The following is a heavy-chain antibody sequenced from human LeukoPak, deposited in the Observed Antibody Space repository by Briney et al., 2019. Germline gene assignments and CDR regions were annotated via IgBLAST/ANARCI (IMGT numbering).Heavy chain of an antibody. V-gene: IGHV1-2*02. CDR2: INPDNGGT. CDR1: GYTFTGYY. CDR3: ARDSRKPGIAAAVAGS. D-gene: IGHD6-13*01. Sequence: ASVKVSCKASGYTFTGYYMHWVRQAPGQGLEWMGWINPDNGGTNYAQRLQGRVTMTRDTSIGTAYTELSSLRSDDTAVYYCARDSRKPGIAAAVAGSWGQGTLVTVSS. J-gene: IGHJ5*02.